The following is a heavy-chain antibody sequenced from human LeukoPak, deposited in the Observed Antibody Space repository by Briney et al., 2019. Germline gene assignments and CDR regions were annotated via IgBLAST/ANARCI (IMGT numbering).Heavy chain of an antibody. CDR3: ARAHTQRGDRAVRWFDP. J-gene: IGHJ5*02. CDR1: GYTFTSYG. D-gene: IGHD3-10*01. CDR2: ISAYNGNT. Sequence: ASVKVSCKASGYTFTSYGISWVRQAPGQGLEWMGWISAYNGNTNYAQKLQGRVTMTTDTSTSTAYMELRSLRSDDTAVYYCARAHTQRGDRAVRWFDPWGQGTLVTVSS. V-gene: IGHV1-18*01.